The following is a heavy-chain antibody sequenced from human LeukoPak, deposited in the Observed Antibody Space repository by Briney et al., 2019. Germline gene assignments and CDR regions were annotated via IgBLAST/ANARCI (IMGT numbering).Heavy chain of an antibody. CDR3: ALGYDILTGRFDY. Sequence: GGSLRLSCAASGFTFINYNMNWVRQAPGKGLEWVSSISSSSVYKYYADSVKGRFTISRDNAKNSLYLQMNSLRAEDTAVYYCALGYDILTGRFDYWGQGTLVTVSS. CDR2: ISSSSVYK. D-gene: IGHD3-9*01. CDR1: GFTFINYN. J-gene: IGHJ4*02. V-gene: IGHV3-21*01.